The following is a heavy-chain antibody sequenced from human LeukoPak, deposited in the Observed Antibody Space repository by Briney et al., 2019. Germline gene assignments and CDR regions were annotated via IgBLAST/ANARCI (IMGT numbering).Heavy chain of an antibody. Sequence: ASVKVSCKASGYTFTGYYIHWVRQAPGQGPEWMGWINPNSGDTNYAQNFQGRVTMTRDTSISTAYMELSRLRSDDTAVYYCARGLRLGDHLAYWGQGTLVTVSS. CDR2: INPNSGDT. CDR1: GYTFTGYY. CDR3: ARGLRLGDHLAY. V-gene: IGHV1-2*02. D-gene: IGHD3-16*01. J-gene: IGHJ4*02.